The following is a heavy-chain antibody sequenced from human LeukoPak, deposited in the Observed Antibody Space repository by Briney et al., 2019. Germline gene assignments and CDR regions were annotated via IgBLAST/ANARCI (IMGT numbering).Heavy chain of an antibody. J-gene: IGHJ4*02. CDR1: GFNVNNAW. V-gene: IGHV3-15*07. D-gene: IGHD2-21*01. CDR3: YTSITDY. CDR2: IRSKIDGGAT. Sequence: GGSLRLSCAASGFNVNNAWMSWVRQAPGKGLEWVGRIRSKIDGGATDHAAPVKGRFTISRDDSKNTLYLQINSLKIEDTAMYYCYTSITDYWGQGTLVTVSS.